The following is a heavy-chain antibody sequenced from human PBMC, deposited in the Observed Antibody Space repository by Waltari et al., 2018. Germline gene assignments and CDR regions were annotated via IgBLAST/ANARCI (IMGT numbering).Heavy chain of an antibody. Sequence: QVQLQESGPGLVKPSETLSLTCTVSGGSISSYYWSWIRQPPGKGLEWIGYIYYSGSTNYNPSLKSRVTISVDTSKNQFSLKLSSVTAADTAVYYCARFGAHDFWSGYYTYYYGMDVWGQGTTVTVSS. J-gene: IGHJ6*02. CDR3: ARFGAHDFWSGYYTYYYGMDV. CDR1: GGSISSYY. CDR2: IYYSGST. V-gene: IGHV4-59*01. D-gene: IGHD3-3*01.